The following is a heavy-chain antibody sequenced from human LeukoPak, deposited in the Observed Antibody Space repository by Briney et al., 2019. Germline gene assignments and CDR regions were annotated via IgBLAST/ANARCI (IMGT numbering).Heavy chain of an antibody. CDR1: GYTFTGYY. Sequence: ASVKVSCKASGYTFTGYYMHWVRQPPGQGLEWMGWINPNSGGTNYAQKFHGRVTMTRDTSISTAYMELSRLRSDDTAVYYCARDANGEAFDYWGQGTLVTVSS. V-gene: IGHV1-2*02. D-gene: IGHD4-17*01. J-gene: IGHJ4*02. CDR2: INPNSGGT. CDR3: ARDANGEAFDY.